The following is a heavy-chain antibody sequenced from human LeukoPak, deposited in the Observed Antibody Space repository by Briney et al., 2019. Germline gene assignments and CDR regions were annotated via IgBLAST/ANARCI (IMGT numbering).Heavy chain of an antibody. CDR1: GFTFSNYA. V-gene: IGHV3-30*03. J-gene: IGHJ4*02. CDR2: ISFDGSNN. CDR3: ARDRWSTNTYHSGGYDY. D-gene: IGHD3-10*01. Sequence: GGSLRLSCTASGFTFSNYAMHCVRQAPGKGLEWVAVISFDGSNNYCADSVKGRFTISRDNSKNTLYLQMNSLRAEDTAVYYCARDRWSTNTYHSGGYDYWGQGTPVTVSS.